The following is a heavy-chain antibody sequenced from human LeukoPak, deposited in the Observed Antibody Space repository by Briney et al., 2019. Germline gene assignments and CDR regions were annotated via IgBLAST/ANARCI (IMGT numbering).Heavy chain of an antibody. D-gene: IGHD6-6*01. J-gene: IGHJ5*02. Sequence: SETLSLTCVVYGGSFSGYYWSWIRQPPGKGLEWIGEINHSGSTNYNPSLKSRVTISVDTSTNQFSLKLSSVTAADTAVYYCARAGIAAPASWFDPWGQGTLVTVSS. CDR3: ARAGIAAPASWFDP. V-gene: IGHV4-34*01. CDR1: GGSFSGYY. CDR2: INHSGST.